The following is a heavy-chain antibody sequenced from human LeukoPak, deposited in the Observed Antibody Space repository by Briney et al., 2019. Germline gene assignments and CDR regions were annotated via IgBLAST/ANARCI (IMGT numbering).Heavy chain of an antibody. D-gene: IGHD3-22*01. Sequence: GESLKISRKGSGYIFTSYWIGWVRQMPGKGLEWMGIIYPGDSDTRYSPSFQGQVTISADKSISTAYLQWSSLKASDTAMYYCARPKIYYDSSGYYPYYFDYWGQGTLVTVSS. CDR2: IYPGDSDT. CDR1: GYIFTSYW. CDR3: ARPKIYYDSSGYYPYYFDY. V-gene: IGHV5-51*01. J-gene: IGHJ4*02.